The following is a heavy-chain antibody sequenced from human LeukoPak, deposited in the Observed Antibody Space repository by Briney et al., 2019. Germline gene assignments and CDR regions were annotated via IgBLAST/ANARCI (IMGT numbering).Heavy chain of an antibody. J-gene: IGHJ6*03. D-gene: IGHD6-13*01. V-gene: IGHV1-69*06. CDR1: GYTFTGYY. CDR2: TIPIFGTA. Sequence: ASVKVSCKASGYTFTGYYMHWVRQAPGQGLEWMGGTIPIFGTANYAQKFQGRVTITADKSTSTAYMELSSLRSEDTAVYYCARDRYSSSWYGYYYYYMDVWGKGTTVTVSS. CDR3: ARDRYSSSWYGYYYYYMDV.